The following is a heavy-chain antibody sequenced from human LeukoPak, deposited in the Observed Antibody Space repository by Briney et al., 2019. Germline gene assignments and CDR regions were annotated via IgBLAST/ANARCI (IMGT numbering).Heavy chain of an antibody. V-gene: IGHV1-2*02. CDR2: INPNHGGT. J-gene: IGHJ4*02. D-gene: IGHD1-26*01. CDR3: AKYSVEYDPWFPDS. CDR1: GYSFTDYY. Sequence: GASVKVSCKASGYSFTDYYINWVRQAPGQGLEWMGWINPNHGGTHYAQKFQGRVTMTRDTSITTAYMELSSLRSDDTAVFYCAKYSVEYDPWFPDSWGQGTLVTVSS.